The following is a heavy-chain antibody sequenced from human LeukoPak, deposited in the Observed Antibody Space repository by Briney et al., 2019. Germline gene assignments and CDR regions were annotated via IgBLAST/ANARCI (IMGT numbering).Heavy chain of an antibody. J-gene: IGHJ4*02. CDR1: EFTFSSYG. D-gene: IGHD3-10*01. Sequence: GGSLRLSCAAPEFTFSSYGMLWVRQAPGDGLEWVAFIRHDANNKYYADSVKGRFTISRDNSKNTLYLQMNSLRVEDTAVYYCAKDRGTFSAGFTHFDHWGQGTLVTVSS. CDR2: IRHDANNK. V-gene: IGHV3-30*02. CDR3: AKDRGTFSAGFTHFDH.